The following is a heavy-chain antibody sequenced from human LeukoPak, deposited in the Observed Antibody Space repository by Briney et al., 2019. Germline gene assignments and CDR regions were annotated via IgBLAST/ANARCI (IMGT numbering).Heavy chain of an antibody. CDR2: ISSSSYI. J-gene: IGHJ4*02. V-gene: IGHV3-21*01. CDR3: ARVYYYDSSGYYSFFDY. CDR1: GFTFSSYS. Sequence: PGGSLRLSCAASGFTFSSYSMNWVRQAPGKGLEWASSISSSSYIYYADSVKGRFTISRDNAKNSLFLQMNSLRAEDTAMYYCARVYYYDSSGYYSFFDYWGQGTLVTVSS. D-gene: IGHD3-22*01.